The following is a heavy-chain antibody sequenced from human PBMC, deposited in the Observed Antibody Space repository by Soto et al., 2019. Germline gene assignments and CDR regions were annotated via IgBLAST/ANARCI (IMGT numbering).Heavy chain of an antibody. CDR2: IYYSGST. D-gene: IGHD6-6*01. V-gene: IGHV4-31*03. J-gene: IGHJ5*02. CDR3: ARVEIAARPGVGWFDP. Sequence: QVQLQESGPGLVKPSQTLSLTCTVSGGSISSGGYYWSWIRQHPGKGLEWIGYIYYSGSTYYNPSLKSRVTISVDTSKNQFSLKLSSVTAADTAVYYCARVEIAARPGVGWFDPWGQGTLVTVSS. CDR1: GGSISSGGYY.